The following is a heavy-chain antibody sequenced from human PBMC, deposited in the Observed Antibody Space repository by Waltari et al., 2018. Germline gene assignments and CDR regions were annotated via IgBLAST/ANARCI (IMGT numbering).Heavy chain of an antibody. CDR1: GGTFSSYA. CDR2: IIPSFGTA. J-gene: IGHJ6*02. CDR3: ARCIAAGTTTIVNYYYGMDV. V-gene: IGHV1-69*01. Sequence: QVQLVQSGAEVKKPGSSVKVSCKASGGTFSSYAISWVRQAPGQGLEWMGGIIPSFGTANYAQKFQGRVTITADESTSTAYMELSSLRSEDTAVYYCARCIAAGTTTIVNYYYGMDVWGQGTTVTVSS. D-gene: IGHD6-13*01.